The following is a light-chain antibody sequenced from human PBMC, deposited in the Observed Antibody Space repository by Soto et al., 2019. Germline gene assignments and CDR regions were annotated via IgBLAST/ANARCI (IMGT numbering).Light chain of an antibody. CDR2: DAS. J-gene: IGKJ5*01. CDR1: QSVGSK. Sequence: DIVMTQSPATLSVSPGERATLSCRASQSVGSKFAWYQQKPGQSPRLLIYDASTRATGIPARFSGSGSGTEFTLTISSLQSEDFAVYYSQQYKNWPPITFGQGTRLEIK. V-gene: IGKV3-15*01. CDR3: QQYKNWPPIT.